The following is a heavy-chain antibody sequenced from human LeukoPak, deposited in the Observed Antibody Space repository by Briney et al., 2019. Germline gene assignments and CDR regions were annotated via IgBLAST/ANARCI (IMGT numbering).Heavy chain of an antibody. CDR2: LYSRGTST. V-gene: IGHV3-64D*06. J-gene: IGHJ6*02. Sequence: GGSLRLSCAASGFTFSSYSMNWVRQAPGKGLDYVSVLYSRGTSTYYADSVKGRFTVSRDSSKNTLYLQMSSLRIEDTAIYYCVRDLSGMDVWGRGATVTVSS. CDR3: VRDLSGMDV. CDR1: GFTFSSYS. D-gene: IGHD3-16*02.